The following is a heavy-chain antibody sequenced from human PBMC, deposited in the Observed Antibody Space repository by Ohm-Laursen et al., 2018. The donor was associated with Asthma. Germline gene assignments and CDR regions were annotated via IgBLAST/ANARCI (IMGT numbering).Heavy chain of an antibody. Sequence: SLRLSCAASGFTFRSYAMGWVRQAPGKGLEWVSVISGSGVTTYYADSVKGRFTISRDNSKNTLYLQMNSLRAEDTAVYYCARGQGSGDISGSDPFDLWGQGTTVIVSS. CDR3: ARGQGSGDISGSDPFDL. CDR2: ISGSGVTT. D-gene: IGHD3-10*01. J-gene: IGHJ3*01. V-gene: IGHV3-23*01. CDR1: GFTFRSYA.